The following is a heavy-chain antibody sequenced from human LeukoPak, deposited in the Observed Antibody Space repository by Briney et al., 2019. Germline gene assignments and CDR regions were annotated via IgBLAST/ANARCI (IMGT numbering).Heavy chain of an antibody. Sequence: GGSLRLSCAASGFTFSSYSMNWVRQAPGKGLEWVLSISSSSSYIYYADSVKGRFTISRDNAKNSLYLQMNSLRAEDTAVYFCARDKGGMVPFDYWGQGTLVTVSS. CDR2: ISSSSSYI. J-gene: IGHJ4*02. D-gene: IGHD3-10*01. V-gene: IGHV3-21*01. CDR3: ARDKGGMVPFDY. CDR1: GFTFSSYS.